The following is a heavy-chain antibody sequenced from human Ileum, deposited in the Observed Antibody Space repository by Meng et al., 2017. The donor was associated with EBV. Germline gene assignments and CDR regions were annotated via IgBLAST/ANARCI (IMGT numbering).Heavy chain of an antibody. Sequence: GPLQESGPGLVVPSGTLSLTCSVSGDSISNEHWWSWVRQSPGKGLEWIGEIHHTRGPNYNPSLKSRVIISVNKSNNHFSLRLSAVTAADTAVYYCASNGAFSLDHWGQGTLVTVSS. CDR3: ASNGAFSLDH. CDR1: GDSISNEHW. V-gene: IGHV4-4*02. CDR2: IHHTRGP. J-gene: IGHJ4*02. D-gene: IGHD2-8*01.